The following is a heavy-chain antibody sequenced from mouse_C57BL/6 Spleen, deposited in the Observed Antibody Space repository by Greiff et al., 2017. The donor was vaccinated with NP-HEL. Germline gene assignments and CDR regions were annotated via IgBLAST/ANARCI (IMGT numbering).Heavy chain of an antibody. V-gene: IGHV1-26*01. CDR1: GYTFTDYY. CDR3: ARGYSPAMDY. J-gene: IGHJ4*01. CDR2: INPNNGGT. D-gene: IGHD2-3*01. Sequence: VQLQQSGPELVKPGASVKISCKASGYTFTDYYMNWVKQSHGKSLEWIGDINPNNGGTSYNQKFKGKATLTVDKSSSTAYMELRSLTSEDSAVYYCARGYSPAMDYWGQGTSVTVSS.